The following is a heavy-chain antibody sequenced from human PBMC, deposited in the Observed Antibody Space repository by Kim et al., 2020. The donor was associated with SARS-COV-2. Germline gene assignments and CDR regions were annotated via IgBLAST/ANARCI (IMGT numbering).Heavy chain of an antibody. CDR2: ISYDGSNK. J-gene: IGHJ4*02. Sequence: GGSLRLSCAASGFTFSSYGMHWVRQAPGKGLEWVAVISYDGSNKYYADSVKGRFTISRDNSKNTLYLQMNSLRAEDTAVYYCAKGHQRYYYGSGCDYWGQGTLVTVSS. V-gene: IGHV3-30*18. CDR1: GFTFSSYG. CDR3: AKGHQRYYYGSGCDY. D-gene: IGHD3-10*01.